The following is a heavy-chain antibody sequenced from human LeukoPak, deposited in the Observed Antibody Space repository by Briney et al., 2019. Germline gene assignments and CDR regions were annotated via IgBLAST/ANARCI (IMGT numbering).Heavy chain of an antibody. V-gene: IGHV4-59*01. CDR1: GGSISSYY. Sequence: PSETLSLTCTVSGGSISSYYWSWIRQPPGQGLEWIGHIYYRGSTNYNPFLKSRVTISVDTSKNQFSLRLSSLTAADTAVYYCARANYGSGTYYDQFDYWGQGTLVTVSS. CDR2: IYYRGST. CDR3: ARANYGSGTYYDQFDY. D-gene: IGHD3-10*01. J-gene: IGHJ4*02.